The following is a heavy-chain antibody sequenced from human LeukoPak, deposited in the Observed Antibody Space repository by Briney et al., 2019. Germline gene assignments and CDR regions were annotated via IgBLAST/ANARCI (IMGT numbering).Heavy chain of an antibody. J-gene: IGHJ4*02. D-gene: IGHD3-22*01. CDR1: GGSFSGYY. Sequence: SETLSLTCPVYGGSFSGYYWSWIRQPPGKGLEWIGEINHSGSTNYNPSLKSRVTISVDTSKNQFSLKLSSVTAADTAVYYCARAGRVGGYYDSSGSYTYYFDYWGQGTLVTVSS. CDR2: INHSGST. V-gene: IGHV4-34*01. CDR3: ARAGRVGGYYDSSGSYTYYFDY.